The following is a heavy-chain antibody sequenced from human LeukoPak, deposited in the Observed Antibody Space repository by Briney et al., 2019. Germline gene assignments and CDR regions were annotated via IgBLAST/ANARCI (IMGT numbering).Heavy chain of an antibody. Sequence: GGSLRLSCAASGFTFSSYAMHWVRQAPGKGLEWVAVISYDGSNKYYADSVKGRFTISRDNSKNTLYLQMNSLRAEDTAVYYCARDQWLQSGYYMDVWGKGTTVTVSS. CDR1: GFTFSSYA. V-gene: IGHV3-30*04. J-gene: IGHJ6*03. D-gene: IGHD5-18*01. CDR3: ARDQWLQSGYYMDV. CDR2: ISYDGSNK.